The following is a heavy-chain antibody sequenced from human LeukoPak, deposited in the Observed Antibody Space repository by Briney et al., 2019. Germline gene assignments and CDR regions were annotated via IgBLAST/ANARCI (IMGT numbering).Heavy chain of an antibody. J-gene: IGHJ4*02. Sequence: PSETLSLTCTVSGGSISSNSYYWGWVRHPPGKGLEWIGSIYYSRSPYYNPCLKSRVTISVDTSKNQFSLKVISVTAADTAVYYCVRWRTARNGFDYWGQGTLVTVSS. CDR3: VRWRTARNGFDY. V-gene: IGHV4-39*01. CDR1: GGSISSNSYY. D-gene: IGHD2-8*01. CDR2: IYYSRSP.